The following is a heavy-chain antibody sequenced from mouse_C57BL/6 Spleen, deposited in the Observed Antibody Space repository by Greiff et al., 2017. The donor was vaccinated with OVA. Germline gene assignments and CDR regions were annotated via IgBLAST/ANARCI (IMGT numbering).Heavy chain of an antibody. D-gene: IGHD3-3*01. CDR2: IYPGDGDT. V-gene: IGHV1-80*01. Sequence: QVQLKQSGAELVKPGASVKISCKASGYAFSSYWMNWVKQRPGKGLEWIGQIYPGDGDTNYNGKFKGKATLTADKSSSTAYMQLSSLTSEDSAVYFCARWGDEGYLDYWGQGTTRTVSS. CDR1: GYAFSSYW. CDR3: ARWGDEGYLDY. J-gene: IGHJ2*01.